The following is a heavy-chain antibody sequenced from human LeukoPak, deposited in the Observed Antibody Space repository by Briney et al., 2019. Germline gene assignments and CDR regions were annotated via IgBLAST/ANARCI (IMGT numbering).Heavy chain of an antibody. Sequence: SETLSLTCTVSGGSISNYYWSWIRQPPGKGLEWIGEINHSGSTNYNPSLKSRVTISVDTSKNQFSLKLSSVTAADTAVYYCARGLQWLVTWGQGTLVTVSS. CDR3: ARGLQWLVT. D-gene: IGHD6-19*01. J-gene: IGHJ5*02. V-gene: IGHV4-34*01. CDR1: GGSISNYY. CDR2: INHSGST.